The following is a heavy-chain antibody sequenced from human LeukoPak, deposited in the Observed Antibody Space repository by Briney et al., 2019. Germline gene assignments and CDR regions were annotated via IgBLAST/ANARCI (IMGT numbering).Heavy chain of an antibody. D-gene: IGHD4-17*01. Sequence: ASVKVSCKASGYTFTSYYMNWVRQAPGQGLEWMGKINPSDGSTDFAQNSQGRVSMTRDTSTSTVYMELSSLRSEDTAVYYCVRGWWGTDYGWTNWFDPWGQGTLVTVSS. CDR2: INPSDGST. CDR1: GYTFTSYY. CDR3: VRGWWGTDYGWTNWFDP. J-gene: IGHJ5*02. V-gene: IGHV1-46*01.